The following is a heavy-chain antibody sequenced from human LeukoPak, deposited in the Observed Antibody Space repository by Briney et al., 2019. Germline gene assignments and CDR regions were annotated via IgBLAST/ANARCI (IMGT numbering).Heavy chain of an antibody. CDR1: GGSISSSSYS. Sequence: SETLSLTCTVSGGSISSSSYSWGWIRQPQGKGLEWIGSIYYSGTTYYNPSLKRRVTISVDTSKIQFSLKLSSVAATDTAVYFCARLRFDFWSGYTHPYFDYWGQGTLVTVSS. V-gene: IGHV4-39*01. CDR3: ARLRFDFWSGYTHPYFDY. J-gene: IGHJ4*02. CDR2: IYYSGTT. D-gene: IGHD3-3*01.